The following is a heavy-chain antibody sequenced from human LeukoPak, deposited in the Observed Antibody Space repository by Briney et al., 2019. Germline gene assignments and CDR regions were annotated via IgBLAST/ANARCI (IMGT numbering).Heavy chain of an antibody. D-gene: IGHD3-16*02. CDR3: ARDRYGQRIFDY. Sequence: PSETLSLTCAVYGGSFSDYYWSWIRQPPGKGLEWIGYIYYSGSTYYNPSLKSRVTISVDTSKNQFSLKLSSVTAADTAVYYCARDRYGQRIFDYWGQGTLVTVSS. J-gene: IGHJ4*02. CDR2: IYYSGST. CDR1: GGSFSDYY. V-gene: IGHV4-30-4*01.